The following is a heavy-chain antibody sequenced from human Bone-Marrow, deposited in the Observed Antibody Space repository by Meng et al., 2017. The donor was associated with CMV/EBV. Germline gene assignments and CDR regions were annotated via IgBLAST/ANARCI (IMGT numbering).Heavy chain of an antibody. D-gene: IGHD6-19*01. V-gene: IGHV4-34*01. CDR2: INYSGST. J-gene: IGHJ4*02. Sequence: VYGESFSHYYWTWISQTPGKGLEWIGEINYSGSTNYNPSLKSRVTISGDTSKNQFSLNLNSVTVADTAVYYCARGGYSSGWSPLSQWGQGTLVTVSS. CDR3: ARGGYSSGWSPLSQ. CDR1: GESFSHYY.